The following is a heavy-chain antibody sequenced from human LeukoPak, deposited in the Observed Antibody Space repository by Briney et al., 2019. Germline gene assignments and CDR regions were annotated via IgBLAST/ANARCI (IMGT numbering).Heavy chain of an antibody. CDR1: GGSVSSGSYY. J-gene: IGHJ4*02. Sequence: PSETLSLTCTVSGGSVSSGSYYWSWIRQPPGKGLEWIGEINHSGSTNYNPSLKSRVTISVDTSKNQFSLKLSSVTAADTAVYYCARAPYYDYVWGNPKIDYWGQGTLVTVSS. CDR2: INHSGST. D-gene: IGHD3-16*01. CDR3: ARAPYYDYVWGNPKIDY. V-gene: IGHV4-39*07.